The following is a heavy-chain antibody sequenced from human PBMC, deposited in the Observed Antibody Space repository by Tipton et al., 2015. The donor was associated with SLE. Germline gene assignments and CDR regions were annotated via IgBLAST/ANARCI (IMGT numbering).Heavy chain of an antibody. D-gene: IGHD1-14*01. CDR1: GGSISSYY. Sequence: LRLSCTVSGGSISSYYWSWIRQPAGKGLEWIGRIYTSGSTNYNPSLKSRVTMSVDTSKNQFSLKLSSVTAADTAVYYCARGGRRAFDIWGQGTMVTVSS. CDR2: IYTSGST. CDR3: ARGGRRAFDI. J-gene: IGHJ3*02. V-gene: IGHV4-4*07.